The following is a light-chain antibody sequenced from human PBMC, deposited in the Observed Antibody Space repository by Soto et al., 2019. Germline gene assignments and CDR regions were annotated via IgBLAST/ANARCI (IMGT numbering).Light chain of an antibody. J-gene: IGKJ3*01. Sequence: EIVLTQSPGTLSLSPGERAALSCRASQSVNSNSLAWYHQKPGQAPRLLIYGASSRATGIPDRFSGSGSGTDFTLTISVLEPEAFAVYYGQQYDGSPGFSFGPGTKVVLK. CDR1: QSVNSNS. CDR2: GAS. CDR3: QQYDGSPGFS. V-gene: IGKV3-20*01.